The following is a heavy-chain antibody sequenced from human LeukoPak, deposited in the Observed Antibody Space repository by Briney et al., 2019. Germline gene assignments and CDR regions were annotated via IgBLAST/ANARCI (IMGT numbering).Heavy chain of an antibody. V-gene: IGHV4-59*01. CDR2: IYYSGNT. CDR3: AGAREFSSSSGRACSFDF. D-gene: IGHD6-6*01. Sequence: SETLSLTCTVSGGSISSYFWIWIRQPPGKGLEWIGYIYYSGNTNSNPSLKSRVTISVDTSKNQFSLKLRSVTAADTAVYYCAGAREFSSSSGRACSFDFWAREPWSPSPQ. J-gene: IGHJ4*02. CDR1: GGSISSYF.